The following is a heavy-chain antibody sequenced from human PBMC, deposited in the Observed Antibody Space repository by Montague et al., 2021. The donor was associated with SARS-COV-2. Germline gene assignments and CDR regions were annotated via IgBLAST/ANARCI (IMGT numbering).Heavy chain of an antibody. CDR3: ARGLESYGSGSHHFDP. V-gene: IGHV4-59*01. J-gene: IGHJ5*02. CDR2: IYHSGST. Sequence: SETLSLTCAVSGGPITSYYWNWIRQPPGKGLEYIGYIYHSGSTTYNPSLKSRVSISVDASKNQFSLKLRSVTAADTAVDYCARGLESYGSGSHHFDPWGQGTLVTVSS. D-gene: IGHD3-10*01. CDR1: GGPITSYY.